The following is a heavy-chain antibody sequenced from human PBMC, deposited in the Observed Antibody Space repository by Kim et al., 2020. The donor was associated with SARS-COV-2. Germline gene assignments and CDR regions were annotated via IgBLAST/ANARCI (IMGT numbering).Heavy chain of an antibody. D-gene: IGHD3-10*01. J-gene: IGHJ4*02. CDR1: GASISSGDYY. CDR2: IYHSGST. Sequence: SETLSLTCTVSGASISSGDYYWSWIRQSPGKDLEWIGYIYHSGSTYYNPSLQSRVTISVDTSKNQFSLKLTSVTAADTAVYYCGRAAAGMFDQWGQGTLVTVSS. CDR3: GRAAAGMFDQ. V-gene: IGHV4-30-4*01.